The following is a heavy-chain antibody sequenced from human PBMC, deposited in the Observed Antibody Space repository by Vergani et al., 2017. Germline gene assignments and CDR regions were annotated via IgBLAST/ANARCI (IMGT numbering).Heavy chain of an antibody. Sequence: QVQLVQSGAEVKKPGSSVKVSCKASGGTFSSYTISWVRQAPGQGLEWMGRIIPILGIANYAQKFQGRVTITADKSTSTAYMELSSLRSEDTAVYYCARESGVTTSPGDYYMDVWGKGTTVTVSS. CDR1: GGTFSSYT. D-gene: IGHD4-11*01. V-gene: IGHV1-69*08. J-gene: IGHJ6*03. CDR3: ARESGVTTSPGDYYMDV. CDR2: IIPILGIA.